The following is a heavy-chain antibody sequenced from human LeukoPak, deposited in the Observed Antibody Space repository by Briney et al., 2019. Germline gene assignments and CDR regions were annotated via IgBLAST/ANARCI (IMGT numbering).Heavy chain of an antibody. CDR2: ITSGGSA. Sequence: GGSLRLSCAASGFTFTNYAINWVRQAPGMGLEWVSAITSGGSAYYGDSVKGRFTISRDNAKNTLYLQMNSLRAEDTAVYYCATLYAGSTDYWGRGTLVTVSS. CDR1: GFTFTNYA. D-gene: IGHD2-8*01. CDR3: ATLYAGSTDY. V-gene: IGHV3-23*01. J-gene: IGHJ4*02.